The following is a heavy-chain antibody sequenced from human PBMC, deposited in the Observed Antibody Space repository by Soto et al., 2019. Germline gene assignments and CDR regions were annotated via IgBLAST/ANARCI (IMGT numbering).Heavy chain of an antibody. CDR3: ARLSPNYYGSPAPSSWWFDP. V-gene: IGHV1-8*01. D-gene: IGHD3-10*01. CDR1: GYTFTSYD. J-gene: IGHJ5*02. CDR2: MNPNSGNT. Sequence: ASVKVSCTASGYTFTSYDINWVRQATGQGLEWLGWMNPNSGNTGYAQKFQGRVTMTRNTSISTAYMELSSLRSEDTAVYYSARLSPNYYGSPAPSSWWFDPWGQGTLVTVSS.